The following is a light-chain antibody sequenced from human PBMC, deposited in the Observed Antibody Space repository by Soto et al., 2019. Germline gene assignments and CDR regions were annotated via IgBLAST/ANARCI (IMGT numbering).Light chain of an antibody. CDR3: QQYGSSPIT. Sequence: EIVLTQSPATLSVSPGEGVTLSCRASQSMTTKLAWYQQKPGQAPRXLIYGASSRATGIPDRFSGSVSGTDVTITISRLEPEDVAVYYGQQYGSSPITFGPGTKVDIK. J-gene: IGKJ3*01. V-gene: IGKV3-20*01. CDR2: GAS. CDR1: QSMTTK.